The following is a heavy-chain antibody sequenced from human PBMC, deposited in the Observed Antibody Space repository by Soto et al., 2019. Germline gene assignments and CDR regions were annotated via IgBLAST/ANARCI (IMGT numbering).Heavy chain of an antibody. CDR2: IIPMFRTA. CDR3: ARDRSTGVVSAMYYFDS. J-gene: IGHJ4*01. D-gene: IGHD2-15*01. CDR1: GGTFSTYA. V-gene: IGHV1-69*13. Sequence: SVKVSCKASGGTFSTYAIAWVRQAPGQGLEWMGAIIPMFRTANYAQKFQDRLTITADESTSTAYMELSSLTSEDTAVYSCARDRSTGVVSAMYYFDSWGHGTLVTVSS.